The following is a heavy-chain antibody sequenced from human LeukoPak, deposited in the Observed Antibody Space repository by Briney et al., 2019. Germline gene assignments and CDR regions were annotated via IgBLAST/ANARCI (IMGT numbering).Heavy chain of an antibody. Sequence: SETLSLTCTVSSGSISSYSYLWSWIPQPPGRVPDWVRYVYHLGGNYSNPSFKAQVTISIDRSKNQFSLKMRSVSAADTAVYYCARWYGSGTRNPWFDSWGQGALVTVSS. CDR3: ARWYGSGTRNPWFDS. D-gene: IGHD3-10*01. CDR2: VYHLGGN. V-gene: IGHV4-30-2*01. J-gene: IGHJ5*01. CDR1: SGSISSYSYL.